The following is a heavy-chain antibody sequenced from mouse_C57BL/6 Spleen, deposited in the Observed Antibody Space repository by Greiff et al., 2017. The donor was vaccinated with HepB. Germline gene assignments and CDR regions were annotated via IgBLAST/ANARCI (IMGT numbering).Heavy chain of an antibody. CDR2: ISSGSSTI. CDR1: GFTFSDYG. J-gene: IGHJ4*01. Sequence: EVKLVESGGGLVKPGGSLKLSCAASGFTFSDYGMHWVRQAPEKGLEWVAYISSGSSTIYYADTVKGRFTISRDNAKNTLFLQMTSLRSEDTAMYYCARNYDSPYAMDYWGQGTSVTVSS. D-gene: IGHD2-4*01. CDR3: ARNYDSPYAMDY. V-gene: IGHV5-17*01.